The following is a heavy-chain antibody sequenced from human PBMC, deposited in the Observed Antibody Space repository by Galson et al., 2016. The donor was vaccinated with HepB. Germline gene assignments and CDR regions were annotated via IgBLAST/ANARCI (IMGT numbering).Heavy chain of an antibody. CDR2: ISRCGSNT. J-gene: IGHJ5*01. D-gene: IGHD2-15*01. Sequence: SLTLSCADSGFTFRNYAMSWVRPAPRKGLTGVSVISRCGSNTYYADSVKGRIAISRESDKNALYLQMNSLSAEDTAVYYCARDLGRRSGAGSCFFDPWGQGTLVTVSS. V-gene: IGHV3-23*01. CDR1: GFTFRNYA. CDR3: ARDLGRRSGAGSCFFDP.